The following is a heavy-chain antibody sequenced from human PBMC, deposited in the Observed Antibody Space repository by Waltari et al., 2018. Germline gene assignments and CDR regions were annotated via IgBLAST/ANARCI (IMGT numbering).Heavy chain of an antibody. V-gene: IGHV4-59*01. CDR3: ARCPGYFDY. D-gene: IGHD3-10*02. J-gene: IGHJ4*02. Sequence: QVQLQESGPGLVKPSETLSLTCTVSGGAISSYYWSWSRQPPGQGLEWIAYIYYSGSTNYNPSLKSRVTISVDTSKNQFSLKLSSVTAADTAVYYCARCPGYFDYWGQGTLVTVSS. CDR1: GGAISSYY. CDR2: IYYSGST.